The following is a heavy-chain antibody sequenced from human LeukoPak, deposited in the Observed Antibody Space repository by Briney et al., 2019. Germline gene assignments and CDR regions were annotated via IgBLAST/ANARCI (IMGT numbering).Heavy chain of an antibody. CDR3: ARRRVAAAGNEFDY. J-gene: IGHJ4*02. V-gene: IGHV4-59*08. Sequence: SETLSLTCTVSGGSINPYYWSWIRQPPGKGLEWIGYIYYSGVTNYNPSLKSRVTISVDTSENQFSLKLSSVTATDTAVYYCARRRVAAAGNEFDYWGQGTPVTVSS. D-gene: IGHD6-13*01. CDR2: IYYSGVT. CDR1: GGSINPYY.